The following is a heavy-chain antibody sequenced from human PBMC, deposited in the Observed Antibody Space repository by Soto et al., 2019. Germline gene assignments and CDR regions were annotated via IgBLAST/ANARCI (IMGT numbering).Heavy chain of an antibody. CDR2: ISYDGSNN. D-gene: IGHD5-18*01. J-gene: IGHJ4*02. CDR1: GYTFSSYG. CDR3: AKDIVKYTYGACDY. V-gene: IGHV3-30*18. Sequence: QVQLVESGGAVVQPGKSLRLSCAASGYTFSSYGMYWVRQAPGKGLEWVAAISYDGSNNYHADSVKGRFTISRDNSKNTLYLQLNSLRTEDTDVYYCAKDIVKYTYGACDYWGQGVLVTVSS.